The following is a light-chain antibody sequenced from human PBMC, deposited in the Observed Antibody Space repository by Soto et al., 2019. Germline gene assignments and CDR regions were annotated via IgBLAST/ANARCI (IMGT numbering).Light chain of an antibody. V-gene: IGKV1-5*01. J-gene: IGKJ1*01. CDR1: QTIDQK. CDR2: DAS. CDR3: QQYDLYWT. Sequence: DIQLTQSPSFLSASVGDRVTITCRASQTIDQKLAWYQQKPGQAPKLLIFDASTLESGVPSRFSGSGSGTDFSLSINSLQPDDLATYYCQQYDLYWTFGQGTKVDIK.